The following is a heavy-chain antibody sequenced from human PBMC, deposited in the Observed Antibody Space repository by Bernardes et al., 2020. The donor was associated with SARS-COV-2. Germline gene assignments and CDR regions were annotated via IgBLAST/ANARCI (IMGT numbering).Heavy chain of an antibody. J-gene: IGHJ5*02. CDR3: ARGEEDPMVRGHGWFDP. D-gene: IGHD3-10*01. V-gene: IGHV3-33*01. Sequence: GGSLRLSCAASGFTFSSYGMHWVRQAPGKGLEWVAVIWYDGSNKYYADSVKGRFTISRDNSKNTLYLQMNSLRAEDTAVYYCARGEEDPMVRGHGWFDPWGQGTLVTVSS. CDR2: IWYDGSNK. CDR1: GFTFSSYG.